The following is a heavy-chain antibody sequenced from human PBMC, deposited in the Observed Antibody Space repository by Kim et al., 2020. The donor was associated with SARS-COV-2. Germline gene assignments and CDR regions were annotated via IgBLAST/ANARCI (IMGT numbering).Heavy chain of an antibody. D-gene: IGHD6-19*01. J-gene: IGHJ3*02. CDR2: GGSP. CDR3: ARPRSGWFDAFDI. Sequence: GGSPSYAQKFQGGVTMTRDTSTSTVYMELSSLRSEDTAVYYCARPRSGWFDAFDIWGQGTMVTVSS. V-gene: IGHV1-46*01.